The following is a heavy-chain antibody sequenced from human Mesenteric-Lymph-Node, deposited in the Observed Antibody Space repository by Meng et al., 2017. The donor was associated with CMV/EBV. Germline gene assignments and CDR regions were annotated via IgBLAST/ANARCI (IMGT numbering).Heavy chain of an antibody. V-gene: IGHV3-30*04. Sequence: GGSLRLSCAASGFSFNTYSIFWVRQAPGKGLHWVAVISYDGSNKYNADFVKGRFTISRDNSKNTLYLQMNRLRVEDTAVYYCAKTQYSSGWHEAGYWGQGTLVTVSS. CDR1: GFSFNTYS. D-gene: IGHD6-19*01. J-gene: IGHJ4*02. CDR2: ISYDGSNK. CDR3: AKTQYSSGWHEAGY.